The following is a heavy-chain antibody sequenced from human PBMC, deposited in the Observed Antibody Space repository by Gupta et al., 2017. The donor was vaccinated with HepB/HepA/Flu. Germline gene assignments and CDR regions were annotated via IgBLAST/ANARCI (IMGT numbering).Heavy chain of an antibody. CDR3: AKDLHFWRGMDV. CDR1: GFTIGGHA. J-gene: IGHJ6*03. V-gene: IGHV3-23*01. CDR2: IGSDMSP. D-gene: IGHD3-3*02. Sequence: EGRVSAYGGGLVPPGWSLILSCAVSGFTIGGHAMSWVRQAPGKGLEWVSDIGSDMSPQYADSVGGRFTVSRDNSKNRVLLQMNSLRGEDTAVYYCAKDLHFWRGMDVWGKGTTVTVSS.